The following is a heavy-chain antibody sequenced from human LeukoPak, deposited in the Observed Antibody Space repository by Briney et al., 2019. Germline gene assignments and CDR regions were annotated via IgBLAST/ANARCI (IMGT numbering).Heavy chain of an antibody. D-gene: IGHD3-10*01. V-gene: IGHV1-69*05. CDR3: AIGVRGRTYYMDV. Sequence: GASVKVSCKASGGTFSSYAISWVRQAPGQGLEWMGGIIPIFGTANYAQKFQGRVTITTDESTSTAYMELSSLRSEDTAVYYCAIGVRGRTYYMDVWGKGTTVTVSS. CDR1: GGTFSSYA. J-gene: IGHJ6*03. CDR2: IIPIFGTA.